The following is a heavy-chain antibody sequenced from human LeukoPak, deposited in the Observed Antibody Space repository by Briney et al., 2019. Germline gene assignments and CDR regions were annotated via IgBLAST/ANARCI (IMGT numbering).Heavy chain of an antibody. CDR3: ARQGIYCSGGSCYLDY. J-gene: IGHJ4*02. CDR2: IYYSGST. Sequence: SETLSLTCTVSGGSISSSYWSWIRQPPGKGLEWIGYIYYSGSTNYNPSLKSRVTISVDTSKNQFSLKLSSVTAADTAVYYCARQGIYCSGGSCYLDYWGQGTLVTVSS. D-gene: IGHD2-15*01. V-gene: IGHV4-59*08. CDR1: GGSISSSY.